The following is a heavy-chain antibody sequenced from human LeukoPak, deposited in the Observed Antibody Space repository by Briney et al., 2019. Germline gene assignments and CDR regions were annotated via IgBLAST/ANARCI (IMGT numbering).Heavy chain of an antibody. CDR3: ARVYGDHGYYFDY. CDR2: VSPKTGER. CDR1: GYSFSNFH. V-gene: IGHV1-8*01. D-gene: IGHD4-17*01. Sequence: ASVNVSCKASGYSFSNFHINWVRQASGQGLEWIGWVSPKTGERGYALKFQSRVTMTSDTSEGTVYMEVRSLTSEYTAVYYCARVYGDHGYYFDYWGQGTLVTVSS. J-gene: IGHJ4*02.